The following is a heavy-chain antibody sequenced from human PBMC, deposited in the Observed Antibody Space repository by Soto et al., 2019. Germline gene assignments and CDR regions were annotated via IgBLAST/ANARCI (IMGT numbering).Heavy chain of an antibody. D-gene: IGHD3-16*01. CDR3: ARDSSLDEGYTYDFDN. V-gene: IGHV1-46*01. Sequence: ASVKLSCKASGYNFTNYQMHWVRQAPGQGLEWMGIINPSSGRRRFAQKFQGGVTMTRETSTSTVYMELSSLRSEDTAVYYCARDSSLDEGYTYDFDNWGQGSLVTVSS. CDR2: INPSSGRR. CDR1: GYNFTNYQ. J-gene: IGHJ4*02.